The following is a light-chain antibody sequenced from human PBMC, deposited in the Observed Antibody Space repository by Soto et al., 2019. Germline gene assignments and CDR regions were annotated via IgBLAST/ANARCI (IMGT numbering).Light chain of an antibody. V-gene: IGKV1-33*01. J-gene: IGKJ5*01. CDR2: DAS. CDR3: QQYDNLLT. CDR1: QDISNY. Sequence: LQMTQSPSSLSASVGDRVTITCQASQDISNYLNWYQQKPGKAPKLLIYDASNLETGVPSRFSGSGSGTDFTFTISSLQPEDVATYYCQQYDNLLTFGQGTRLEIK.